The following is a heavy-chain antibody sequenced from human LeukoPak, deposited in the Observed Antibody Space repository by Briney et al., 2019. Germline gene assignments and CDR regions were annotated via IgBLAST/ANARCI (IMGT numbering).Heavy chain of an antibody. V-gene: IGHV1-2*02. CDR3: ARGGQLLHASYYMDV. CDR1: GYTFTGYY. D-gene: IGHD2-2*01. Sequence: ASVRVSCKASGYTFTGYYMHWVRQAPGQGLEWMGWINPNSGGTNYAQKFQGRVTMTRDTSISTAYMELSRLRSDDTAVYYCARGGQLLHASYYMDVWGKGTTVTVSS. CDR2: INPNSGGT. J-gene: IGHJ6*03.